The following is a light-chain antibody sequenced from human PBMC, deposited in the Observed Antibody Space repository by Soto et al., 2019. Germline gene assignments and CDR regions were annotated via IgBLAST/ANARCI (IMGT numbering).Light chain of an antibody. CDR3: MQPTQFRWT. V-gene: IGKV2-24*01. J-gene: IGKJ1*01. CDR2: KIS. Sequence: EIVLTQTPLSSPVTLGQTASISCRSSHSLVHSDGNTYLRWLQQRPGQPPRLLIYKISDRFSGVPDRFSGSGAGTEFTLTISRVEAEEGGDDYCMQPTQFRWTFGQGTRVESK. CDR1: HSLVHSDGNTY.